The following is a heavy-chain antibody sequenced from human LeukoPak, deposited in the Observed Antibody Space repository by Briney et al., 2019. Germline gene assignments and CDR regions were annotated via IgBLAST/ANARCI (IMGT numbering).Heavy chain of an antibody. J-gene: IGHJ3*02. Sequence: ASVKVSCKASGYTFNVYYIHWLRQAPGQGLECMGWVIPSSGGTNYAQNFQDRVTMTRDTSISTAYMELSRLTYDDTAVYYCARGVLLQGRGAFDIWGQGAMVTVSS. CDR2: VIPSSGGT. D-gene: IGHD2-15*01. CDR1: GYTFNVYY. V-gene: IGHV1-2*02. CDR3: ARGVLLQGRGAFDI.